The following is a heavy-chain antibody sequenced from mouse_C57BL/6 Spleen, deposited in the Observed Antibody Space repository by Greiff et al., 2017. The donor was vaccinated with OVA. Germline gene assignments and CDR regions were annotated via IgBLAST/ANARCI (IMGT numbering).Heavy chain of an antibody. Sequence: EVKLVESGGGLVKPGGSLKLSCAASGFTFSSYAMSWVRQTPEKRLEWVATISDGGSYTYYPDNVKGRFTISRDNAKNNLYLQMSHLKSEDTAMYYCARERGYDYDFYFDYWGQGTTLTVSS. J-gene: IGHJ2*01. V-gene: IGHV5-4*01. CDR2: ISDGGSYT. CDR3: ARERGYDYDFYFDY. D-gene: IGHD2-4*01. CDR1: GFTFSSYA.